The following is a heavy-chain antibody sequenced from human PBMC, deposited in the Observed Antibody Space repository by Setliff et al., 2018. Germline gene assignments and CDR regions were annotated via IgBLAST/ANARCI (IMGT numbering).Heavy chain of an antibody. V-gene: IGHV3-9*01. CDR2: MTSNGGSV. J-gene: IGHJ6*03. CDR3: AKTSHFWIRGQLGFMDV. D-gene: IGHD3-3*02. Sequence: SLRLSCATSGFTFADYAIQWVRQAPGRGLEWVAGMTSNGGSVSYGDSVKGRFTISRDNAKNSLYLQMNSLRPEDTALYLCAKTSHFWIRGQLGFMDVWGKGTTVTVSS. CDR1: GFTFADYA.